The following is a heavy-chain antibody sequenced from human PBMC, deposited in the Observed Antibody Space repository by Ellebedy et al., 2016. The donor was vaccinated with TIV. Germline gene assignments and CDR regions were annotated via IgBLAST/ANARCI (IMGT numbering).Heavy chain of an antibody. CDR2: ISIGSSNK. CDR1: GFIFSNYS. J-gene: IGHJ4*02. V-gene: IGHV3-48*02. D-gene: IGHD3-10*01. CDR3: ARGRHSHYYGSGSYYNANDY. Sequence: PGGSLRLSCAASGFIFSNYSLSWVRQAPGKGLEWVSYISIGSSNKYYADSVKGRFTISRDNAKNSLYLQMNSLRDEDTAVYYCARGRHSHYYGSGSYYNANDYWGQGTLVTVSS.